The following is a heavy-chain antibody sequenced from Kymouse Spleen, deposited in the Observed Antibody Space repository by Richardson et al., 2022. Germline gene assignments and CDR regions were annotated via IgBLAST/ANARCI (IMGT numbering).Heavy chain of an antibody. V-gene: IGHV3-30*18. CDR2: ISYDGSNK. CDR1: GFTFSSYG. Sequence: QVQLVESGGGVVQPGRSLRLSCAASGFTFSSYGMHWVRQAPGKGLEWVAVISYDGSNKYYADSVKGRFTISRDNSKNTLYLQMNSLRAEDTAVYYCAKGDYDILTGYYNNYYGMDVWGQGTTVTVSS. J-gene: IGHJ6*02. D-gene: IGHD3-9*01. CDR3: AKGDYDILTGYYNNYYGMDV.